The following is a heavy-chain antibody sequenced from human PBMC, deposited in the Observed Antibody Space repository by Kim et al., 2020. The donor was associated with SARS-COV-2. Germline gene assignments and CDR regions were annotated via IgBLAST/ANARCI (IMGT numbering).Heavy chain of an antibody. V-gene: IGHV3-23*01. J-gene: IGHJ5*02. CDR3: AKLPIVVVPAAIYNWFDP. CDR1: GFTFSSYA. Sequence: GGSLRLSCAASGFTFSSYAMSWVRQAPGKGLEWVSAISGSGGSTYYADSVKGRFTISRDNSKNTLYLQMNSLRAEDTAVYYCAKLPIVVVPAAIYNWFDPWGQRTLVTVSS. CDR2: ISGSGGST. D-gene: IGHD2-2*01.